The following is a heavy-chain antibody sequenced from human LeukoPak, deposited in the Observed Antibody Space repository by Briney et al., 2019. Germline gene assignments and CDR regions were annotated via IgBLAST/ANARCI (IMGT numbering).Heavy chain of an antibody. CDR1: GGTFSSYD. Sequence: ASVKVSCKASGGTFSSYDISWVRQAPGQGLEWMGGIMPISGTANYAQKFQGRVTITADKPTNTAYMELSSLRSEDTAVYYCASKITMVRGVIGAFDIWGQGTMVTVSS. J-gene: IGHJ3*02. CDR2: IMPISGTA. CDR3: ASKITMVRGVIGAFDI. V-gene: IGHV1-69*06. D-gene: IGHD3-10*01.